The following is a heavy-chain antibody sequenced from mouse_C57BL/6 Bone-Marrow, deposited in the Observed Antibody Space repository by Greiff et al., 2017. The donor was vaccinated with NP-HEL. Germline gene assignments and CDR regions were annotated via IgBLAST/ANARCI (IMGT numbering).Heavy chain of an antibody. Sequence: QVHVKQSGPGLVQPSQSLSITCTVSGFSLTSYGVHWVRQSPGKGLEWLGVIWSGGSTDYNAAFISRLSISKDNSKSQVFFKMNSLQADDTAIYYCARNTVYYYGSSPWYFDVWGTGTTVTVSS. V-gene: IGHV2-2*01. D-gene: IGHD1-1*01. CDR1: GFSLTSYG. CDR2: IWSGGST. CDR3: ARNTVYYYGSSPWYFDV. J-gene: IGHJ1*03.